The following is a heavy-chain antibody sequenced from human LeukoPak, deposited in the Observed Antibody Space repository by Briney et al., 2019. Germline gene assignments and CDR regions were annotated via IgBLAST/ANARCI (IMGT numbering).Heavy chain of an antibody. CDR1: GFTFSSYA. CDR3: AYELVGAPDFDY. J-gene: IGHJ4*02. CDR2: ISGSGGST. D-gene: IGHD1-26*01. V-gene: IGHV3-23*01. Sequence: GGSLRLSCAASGFTFSSYAMSWIRQAPGKGLEWVSAISGSGGSTYYADSVKGRFTISRDNSKNTLYLQMNSLRAEDTAVYYCAYELVGAPDFDYWGQGTLVTVSS.